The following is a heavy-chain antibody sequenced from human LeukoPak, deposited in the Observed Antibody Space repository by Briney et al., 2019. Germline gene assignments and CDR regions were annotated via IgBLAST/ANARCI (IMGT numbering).Heavy chain of an antibody. CDR2: IYPGDSDT. Sequence: GESLKISCKGSGYSFTSYWIGWVRQMPGKGLEWMGIIYPGDSDTRYSPSFQGQVTISADKSISTAYLQWSSLKASDTAMYYCARPFDSSSWPGGVDYWGQGTLVTVSS. V-gene: IGHV5-51*01. CDR1: GYSFTSYW. CDR3: ARPFDSSSWPGGVDY. D-gene: IGHD6-13*01. J-gene: IGHJ4*02.